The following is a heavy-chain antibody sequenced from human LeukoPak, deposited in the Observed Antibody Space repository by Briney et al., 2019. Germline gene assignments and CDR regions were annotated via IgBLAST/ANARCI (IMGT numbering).Heavy chain of an antibody. D-gene: IGHD5-18*01. CDR1: GFTFSPYW. V-gene: IGHV3-7*03. CDR2: IEKDGGAE. Sequence: QPGGSLRLSCAASGFTFSPYWMSWVRQAPGKGLEWVANIEKDGGAEYYVDSVKGRFTISRDNAKNLLYLQMNSLRAEDTAVYYCAKKESLGYSYGSWGQGTTVTVSS. CDR3: AKKESLGYSYGS. J-gene: IGHJ6*02.